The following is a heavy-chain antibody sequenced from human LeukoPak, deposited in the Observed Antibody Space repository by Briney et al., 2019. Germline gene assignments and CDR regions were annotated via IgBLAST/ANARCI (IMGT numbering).Heavy chain of an antibody. D-gene: IGHD3-9*01. Sequence: GGSLRLSCSASGFTFSSHAMHWVRQAPGKGREYGSDIRSNGGSTHYADSAKGSSTISRDNSKNTLYLQMSSLRAEDTAVYYCVKDIFDPRHVTLLPDYWGQGTLVTVSS. CDR2: IRSNGGST. V-gene: IGHV3-64D*06. J-gene: IGHJ4*02. CDR1: GFTFSSHA. CDR3: VKDIFDPRHVTLLPDY.